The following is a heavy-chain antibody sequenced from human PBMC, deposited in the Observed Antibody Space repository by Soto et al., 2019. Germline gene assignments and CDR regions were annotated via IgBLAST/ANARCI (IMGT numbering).Heavy chain of an antibody. CDR2: ISGSGGST. J-gene: IGHJ4*02. CDR1: GFTFSSYA. CDR3: AKGRPGTIFGVVLDYFDY. Sequence: VGSLRLSCAASGFTFSSYAMSWVRQAPGKGLEWVSAISGSGGSTYYADSVKGRFTISRDNSKNTLYLQMNSLRAEDTAVYYCAKGRPGTIFGVVLDYFDYWGQGTLVTVSS. D-gene: IGHD3-3*01. V-gene: IGHV3-23*01.